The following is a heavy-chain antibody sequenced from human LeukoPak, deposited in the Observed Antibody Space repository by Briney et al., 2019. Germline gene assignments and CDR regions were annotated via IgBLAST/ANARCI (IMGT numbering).Heavy chain of an antibody. CDR2: VHYTGKT. V-gene: IGHV4-59*01. Sequence: SETLSLTCTVSGDSISSSYWSWIRQPPGKRLEWVGYVHYTGKTNYNPSLNNRATISVDMSKNQFSLTLTSVTVADTAMHYCARGYYDRSGSSNPFDSWGQGTLVTVSS. D-gene: IGHD3-22*01. CDR3: ARGYYDRSGSSNPFDS. CDR1: GDSISSSY. J-gene: IGHJ4*02.